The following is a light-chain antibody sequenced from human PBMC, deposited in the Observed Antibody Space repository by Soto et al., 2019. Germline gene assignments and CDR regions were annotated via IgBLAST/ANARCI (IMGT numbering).Light chain of an antibody. CDR3: SSYTSSSTLVV. Sequence: QSALTQPASVSGSPGQSITISCTGTSSDVGGYNYVSWYQQHPGKAPKLMIYDVSNRPSGVSNRSSDSKSGNTASLNISGLQAEDGADYYCSSYTSSSTLVVFGGGTEVTVL. V-gene: IGLV2-14*01. CDR2: DVS. CDR1: SSDVGGYNY. J-gene: IGLJ2*01.